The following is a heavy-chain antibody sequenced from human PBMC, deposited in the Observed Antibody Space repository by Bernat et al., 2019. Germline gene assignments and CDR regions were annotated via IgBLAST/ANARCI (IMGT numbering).Heavy chain of an antibody. D-gene: IGHD3-22*01. CDR1: GFTFSSYG. V-gene: IGHV3-33*01. CDR3: ARDQEKYYYDSSGYSGYYYGMDV. Sequence: QVQLVESGGGVVQPGRSLRLSCAASGFTFSSYGMHWVRQAPGKGLEGVAVIWYEGSNKYYADSVKGRFTISRDNSKNTLYLQMNSLRAEDTAVYYCARDQEKYYYDSSGYSGYYYGMDVWGQGTTVTVSS. J-gene: IGHJ6*02. CDR2: IWYEGSNK.